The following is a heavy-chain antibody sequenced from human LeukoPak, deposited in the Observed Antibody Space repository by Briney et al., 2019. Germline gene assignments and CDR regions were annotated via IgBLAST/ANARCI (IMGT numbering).Heavy chain of an antibody. Sequence: GGSLRLSCAASGFTFSSYSMNWVRQAPGKGLEWVSSISSSSSYIYYADSVKGRFTISRDNAKNSLYLQMNSLRAEDTAVYYCARDNNWNHNWFDPWGQGTLVTVSS. D-gene: IGHD1-20*01. CDR3: ARDNNWNHNWFDP. CDR1: GFTFSSYS. V-gene: IGHV3-21*01. CDR2: ISSSSSYI. J-gene: IGHJ5*02.